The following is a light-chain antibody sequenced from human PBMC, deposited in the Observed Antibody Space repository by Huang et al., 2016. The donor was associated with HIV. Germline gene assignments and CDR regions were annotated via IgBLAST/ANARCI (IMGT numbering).Light chain of an antibody. CDR3: QLTYSTPRT. J-gene: IGKJ3*01. CDR1: QSITSY. V-gene: IGKV1-39*01. CDR2: AAS. Sequence: DIQMTQSPSSLSASVGDRVTITCRANQSITSYLNCYQQKSGKAPNHLIYAASCLQSCVPSRFSCSGSGTDFSLTISSLQPEDFATDYCQLTYSTPRTFGPGTKVDMK.